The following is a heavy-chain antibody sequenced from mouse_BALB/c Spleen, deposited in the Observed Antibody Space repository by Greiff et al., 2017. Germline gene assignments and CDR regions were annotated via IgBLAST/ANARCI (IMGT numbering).Heavy chain of an antibody. CDR1: GFTFSNYW. Sequence: EVQLVESGGGLVQPGGSMKLSCVASGFTFSNYWMNWVRQSPEKGLEWVAEIRLKSNNYATHYAESVKGRFTISRDDSKSSVYLQMNNLRAEDTGIYYCTRVENYDYAYAMDYWGQGTSVTVSS. D-gene: IGHD2-4*01. J-gene: IGHJ4*01. CDR3: TRVENYDYAYAMDY. V-gene: IGHV6-6*02. CDR2: IRLKSNNYAT.